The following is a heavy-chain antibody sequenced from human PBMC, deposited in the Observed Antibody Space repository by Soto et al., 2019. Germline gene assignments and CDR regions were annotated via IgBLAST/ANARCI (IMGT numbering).Heavy chain of an antibody. J-gene: IGHJ6*02. Sequence: QVQLVQSGAEVKKPGASVKVSCKASGYTFTSYDINWVRQATGQGLEWMGWMNPNRGNTGYAKKYQGRVTTTKNTALRPAYIELRSLSSEDPAVSSCARGKPPYGMDLWAQRPTVTASS. CDR2: MNPNRGNT. CDR1: GYTFTSYD. V-gene: IGHV1-8*01. CDR3: ARGKPPYGMDL.